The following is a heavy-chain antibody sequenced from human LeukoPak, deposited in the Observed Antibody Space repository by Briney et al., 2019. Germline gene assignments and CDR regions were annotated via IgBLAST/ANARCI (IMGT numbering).Heavy chain of an antibody. Sequence: GRPLRLSCAASGFPLRRYYMLWVRQAPAKGREGVSVLYRGGNTYYADSVKGRFTISRDNSKNRLYLQMNSLRAEDTAVYYCARGVWGPVTYFDYWGQGTLVTVSS. CDR1: GFPLRRYY. D-gene: IGHD3-16*01. J-gene: IGHJ4*02. CDR3: ARGVWGPVTYFDY. CDR2: LYRGGNT. V-gene: IGHV3-53*01.